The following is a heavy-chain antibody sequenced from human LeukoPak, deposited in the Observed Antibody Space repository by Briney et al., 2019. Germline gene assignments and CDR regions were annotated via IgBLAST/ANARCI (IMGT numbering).Heavy chain of an antibody. D-gene: IGHD5-18*01. V-gene: IGHV3-30*18. CDR1: GYTFGSYG. Sequence: GGSLRLSCAASGYTFGSYGMHWVRQAPGKGLEWVAVISHDGKKKFYVDFVKSRFTISRDNSENTLYLQMNSLRTEDTAMYYCVKDTAMEPYDYYYYGMDVWGQGTTITVSS. J-gene: IGHJ6*02. CDR2: ISHDGKKK. CDR3: VKDTAMEPYDYYYYGMDV.